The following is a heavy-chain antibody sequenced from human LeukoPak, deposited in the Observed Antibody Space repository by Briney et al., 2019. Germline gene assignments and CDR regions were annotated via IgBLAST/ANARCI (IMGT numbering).Heavy chain of an antibody. D-gene: IGHD4-17*01. CDR1: GYTFTGYY. J-gene: IGHJ4*02. CDR3: ASLSTVTTRDFDY. Sequence: ASVKVSCKASGYTFTGYYMHWVRQAPGQGLEWMGWINPNSGGTNYAQKFQGRVTMTRDTSISTAYMELSRLRSEDTAVYYCASLSTVTTRDFDYWGQGTLVTVSS. CDR2: INPNSGGT. V-gene: IGHV1-2*02.